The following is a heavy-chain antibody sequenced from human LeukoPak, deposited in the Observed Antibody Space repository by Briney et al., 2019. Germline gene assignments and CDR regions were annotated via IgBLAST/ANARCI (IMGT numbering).Heavy chain of an antibody. CDR3: AKYGPQDSGSSHFDY. D-gene: IGHD1-26*01. J-gene: IGHJ4*02. Sequence: GGSLRLSCAASGFTFSSYAMSCVRQAPGKGLEWVSAIRDSGSSTHYADSVKGRFTTSRDNSKNTLFLQMNSLRAEDTAIYYCAKYGPQDSGSSHFDYWGQGALVTVSS. CDR2: IRDSGSST. V-gene: IGHV3-23*01. CDR1: GFTFSSYA.